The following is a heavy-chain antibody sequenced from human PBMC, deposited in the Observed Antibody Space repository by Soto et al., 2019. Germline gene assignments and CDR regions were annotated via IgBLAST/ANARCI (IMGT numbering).Heavy chain of an antibody. CDR3: AHRGPIVGATPFDY. Sequence: QITLKESGPPLVKPTQTITLTCTFSGFSLSTSGVGVGWIRQPPGKALEWLALIYWDDDKRYSPSLKSRLTITKDTSKNQVVLTMTNMDPVDTATYYCAHRGPIVGATPFDYWGQGTLVTVSS. D-gene: IGHD1-26*01. CDR1: GFSLSTSGVG. V-gene: IGHV2-5*02. J-gene: IGHJ4*02. CDR2: IYWDDDK.